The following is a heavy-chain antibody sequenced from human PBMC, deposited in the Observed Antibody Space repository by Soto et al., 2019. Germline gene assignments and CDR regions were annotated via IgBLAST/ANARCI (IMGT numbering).Heavy chain of an antibody. J-gene: IGHJ5*02. CDR2: IDPSDSWT. CDR1: GYRCSNYW. CDR3: ASRGGVGAVNWLGL. Sequence: GESLKVSCKGAGYRCSNYWSSWVRQMPGKGLEWMGRIDPSDSWTHYSPSFQGHVTISADKSISTVYLQWSSLKASDTAMYYCASRGGVGAVNWLGLWGQGTLVTVSS. D-gene: IGHD1-26*01. V-gene: IGHV5-10-1*01.